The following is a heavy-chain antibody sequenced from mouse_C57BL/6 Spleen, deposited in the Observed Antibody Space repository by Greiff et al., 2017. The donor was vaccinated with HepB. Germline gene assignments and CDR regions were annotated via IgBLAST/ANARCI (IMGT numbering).Heavy chain of an antibody. CDR1: GFTFSSYA. CDR3: ARDEEKLTGTEAMDY. D-gene: IGHD4-1*01. J-gene: IGHJ4*01. Sequence: EVKLMESGGGLVKPGGSLKLSCAASGFTFSSYAMSWVRQTPEKRLEWVATISDGGSYTYYPDNVKGRFTISRDNAKNNLYLQMSHLKSEDTAMYYCARDEEKLTGTEAMDYWGQGTSVTVSS. V-gene: IGHV5-4*01. CDR2: ISDGGSYT.